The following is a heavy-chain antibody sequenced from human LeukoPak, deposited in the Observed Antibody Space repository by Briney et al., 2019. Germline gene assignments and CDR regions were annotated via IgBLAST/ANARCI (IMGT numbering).Heavy chain of an antibody. V-gene: IGHV1-18*01. D-gene: IGHD6-19*01. CDR3: ARGEAVAGSGSYYYGMDV. J-gene: IGHJ6*02. CDR2: ISAYNGNT. CDR1: GYTFTSYG. Sequence: ASVKVSCKASGYTFTSYGISWVRQAPGQGLEWMGWISAYNGNTNYAQKLQGRVTMTTDTSTSTAYMELRSLRSEDTAVYYCARGEAVAGSGSYYYGMDVWGQGTTVTVSS.